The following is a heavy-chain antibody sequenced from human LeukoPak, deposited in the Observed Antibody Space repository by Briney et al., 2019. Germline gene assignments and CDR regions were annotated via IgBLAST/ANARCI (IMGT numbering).Heavy chain of an antibody. Sequence: SSETLSLTCTVSGGSISSYYWSWIRQPPGKGLEWLGYIYTSGSTNYNPSLKSRVTISVDTSKNQFSLKLSSVTAADTAVYYCARRGYYDSSGYYVNWYFDLWGRGTLVTVSS. CDR1: GGSISSYY. V-gene: IGHV4-4*09. CDR3: ARRGYYDSSGYYVNWYFDL. J-gene: IGHJ2*01. CDR2: IYTSGST. D-gene: IGHD3-22*01.